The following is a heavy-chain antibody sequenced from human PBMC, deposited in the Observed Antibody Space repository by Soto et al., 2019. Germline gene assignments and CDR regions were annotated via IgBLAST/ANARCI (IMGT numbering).Heavy chain of an antibody. J-gene: IGHJ6*02. CDR1: GFTFDDYA. V-gene: IGHV3-9*01. Sequence: EVQLVESGGGLVQPGRSLRLSCAASGFTFDDYAMHWVRQAPGKGLEWVSGISWDSGSIGYADSVKGRFTISRDNAKNSLYLQMNSLRAEDTALYYGAKGSRKYYYYGMDVWGQGTTVTVSS. CDR3: AKGSRKYYYYGMDV. CDR2: ISWDSGSI.